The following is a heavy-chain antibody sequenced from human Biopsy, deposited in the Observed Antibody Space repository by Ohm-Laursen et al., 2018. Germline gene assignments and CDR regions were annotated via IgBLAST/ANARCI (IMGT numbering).Heavy chain of an antibody. D-gene: IGHD4-11*01. CDR1: GFTFSSYA. V-gene: IGHV3-30*03. CDR3: ARDGKRWDYSTYFSWHFDL. CDR2: ISYDGSGE. Sequence: SLRLSCAASGFTFSSYAMHWVRQAPGKGLEWVAVISYDGSGEYYADSLQGRFIISRDNPKNTVDLQMNSLRAEDTAAYFCARDGKRWDYSTYFSWHFDLWGRGTLVTVSS. J-gene: IGHJ2*01.